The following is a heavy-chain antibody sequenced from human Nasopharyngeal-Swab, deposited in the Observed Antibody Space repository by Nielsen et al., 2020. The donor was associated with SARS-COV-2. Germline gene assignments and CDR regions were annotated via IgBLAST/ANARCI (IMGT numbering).Heavy chain of an antibody. D-gene: IGHD7-27*01. CDR1: GFTFDNYA. V-gene: IGHV3-9*01. CDR2: ISWNSGTI. J-gene: IGHJ4*02. Sequence: SLKISCAASGFTFDNYAMHWVRQAPGKGLEWVSGISWNSGTIGYADSVKGRFSISRDTTKNSLYLQMNSLRAEDTAVYYCAGDALTGGVDYWGQGTLVAVSS. CDR3: AGDALTGGVDY.